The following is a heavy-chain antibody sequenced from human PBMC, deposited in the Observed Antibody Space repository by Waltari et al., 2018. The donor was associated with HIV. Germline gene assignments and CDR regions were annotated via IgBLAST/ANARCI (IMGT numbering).Heavy chain of an antibody. CDR2: IYYSGST. D-gene: IGHD3-22*01. Sequence: QVQLQESGPGLVKPSETLSLTCTVSGGSISSYYWSCIRQPPGKGLEWMGYIYYSGSTNYNPSLKSRVTISVDTSKNQFSLKLSSVTAADTAVYYCARDYYDSSGYYYGYSPWGQGTLVTVSS. J-gene: IGHJ5*02. CDR1: GGSISSYY. V-gene: IGHV4-59*01. CDR3: ARDYYDSSGYYYGYSP.